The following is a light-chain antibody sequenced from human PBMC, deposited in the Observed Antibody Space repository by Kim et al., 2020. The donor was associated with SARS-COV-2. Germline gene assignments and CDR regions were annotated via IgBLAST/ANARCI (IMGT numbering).Light chain of an antibody. J-gene: IGKJ5*01. Sequence: ASVGERVTITCRASQGIRNDLGWYQQNPGRAPKRLIYGASTLQSGVPSRFSGSGSGSEFTLTISSVQPEDFATYFCLQHSTYPSTFGQGTRLEIK. CDR3: LQHSTYPST. CDR1: QGIRND. V-gene: IGKV1-17*01. CDR2: GAS.